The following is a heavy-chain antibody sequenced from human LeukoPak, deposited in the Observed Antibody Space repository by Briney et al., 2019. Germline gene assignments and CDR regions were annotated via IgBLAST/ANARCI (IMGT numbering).Heavy chain of an antibody. CDR1: GFTFSSDY. Sequence: GGSLRLSCAASGFTFSSDYMHWVRQAPGKGRGWVSRIHSDGSTTSYADSVKGRFSISRFNATEPLYLQMNSLRVEDTAVYYCARGTDDIDIWGQGTLDTVSS. CDR2: IHSDGSTT. V-gene: IGHV3-74*01. D-gene: IGHD3-9*01. CDR3: ARGTDDIDI. J-gene: IGHJ3*02.